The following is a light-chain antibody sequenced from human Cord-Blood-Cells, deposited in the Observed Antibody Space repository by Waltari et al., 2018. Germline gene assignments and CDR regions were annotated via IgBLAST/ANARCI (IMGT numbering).Light chain of an antibody. V-gene: IGLV3-1*01. CDR2: QDS. CDR1: KVGEKY. CDR3: QAWDSSTAVV. Sequence: SYELTQPPTVSVSPGQTASITFSGDKVGEKYAYWYQQKPGQSPVLVIYQDSKRPSGIPERFSGSNSGNTATLTISGTQAMDEADYYCQAWDSSTAVVFGGGTKLTVL. J-gene: IGLJ2*01.